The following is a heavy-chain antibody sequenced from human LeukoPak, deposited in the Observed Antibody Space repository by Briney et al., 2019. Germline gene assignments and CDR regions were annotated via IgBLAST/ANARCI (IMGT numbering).Heavy chain of an antibody. V-gene: IGHV1-2*02. J-gene: IGHJ1*01. CDR3: ATHYDSSYFSFQH. Sequence: ASVKVSCKASGYTFTGYYMHWVRQAPGQGLEWMGWINPNSGGTNYAQKFQGRVTMTRDTSISTAYMELSSLRSDDTAVYYCATHYDSSYFSFQHWGQGTLVTVSS. CDR2: INPNSGGT. CDR1: GYTFTGYY. D-gene: IGHD3-22*01.